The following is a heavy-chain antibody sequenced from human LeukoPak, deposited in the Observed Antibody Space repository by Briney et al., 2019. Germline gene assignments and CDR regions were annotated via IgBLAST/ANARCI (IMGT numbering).Heavy chain of an antibody. Sequence: GGSLRLSCAASGFTFSSYWMSWVRQAPGKGLEWVANIKQDGSEKYYVDSVKGRFTISRDNAKNSLYLQMNSLRAEDTAAYYCARGPPKWELRFGDAFDIWGQGTMVTVSS. J-gene: IGHJ3*02. D-gene: IGHD1-26*01. CDR1: GFTFSSYW. CDR3: ARGPPKWELRFGDAFDI. CDR2: IKQDGSEK. V-gene: IGHV3-7*04.